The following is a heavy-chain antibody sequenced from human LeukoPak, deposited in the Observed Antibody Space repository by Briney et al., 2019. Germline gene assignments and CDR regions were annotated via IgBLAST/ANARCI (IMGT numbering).Heavy chain of an antibody. CDR1: GGSISSYY. D-gene: IGHD3-16*01. V-gene: IGHV4-59*01. J-gene: IGHJ4*02. CDR3: ATQGLKRLQRTLYYFDY. Sequence: SETLSLTCTVSGGSISSYYWSWIRQPPGKGLEWIGYIYYSGSTNYNPSLKSRVTISVDTSKNQFSLKLSSVTAADTAVYYCATQGLKRLQRTLYYFDYWGQGTLVTVSS. CDR2: IYYSGST.